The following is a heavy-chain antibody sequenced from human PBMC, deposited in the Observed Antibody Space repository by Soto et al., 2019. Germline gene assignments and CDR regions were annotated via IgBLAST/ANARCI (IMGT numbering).Heavy chain of an antibody. V-gene: IGHV4-31*03. J-gene: IGHJ4*02. CDR1: GGSISSGSFY. CDR3: ARTTFYDIFTAYYSLFDY. CDR2: ISDSGSS. Sequence: QVQLQESGPGLVKPSQTLTLTCTVSGGSISSGSFYWSWIRQHPGKGLEWIGHISDSGSSYYNPSLESRVTISVDTSKNQFSLKLSAVTAADTVVYFCARTTFYDIFTAYYSLFDYWGQGTLVTVSS. D-gene: IGHD3-9*01.